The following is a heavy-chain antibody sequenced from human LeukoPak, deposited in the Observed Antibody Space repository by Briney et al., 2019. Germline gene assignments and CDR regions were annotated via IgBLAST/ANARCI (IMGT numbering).Heavy chain of an antibody. V-gene: IGHV1-8*01. J-gene: IGHJ4*02. CDR3: ASVYCSSTSCSFDY. D-gene: IGHD2-2*01. CDR1: GYAFTSYD. Sequence: ASVKVSCKASGYAFTSYDINWVRQATGQGLEWMGWMNPNSGNTGYAQKFQGRVTMTRNTSISTAYMELSSLRSEDTAVYYCASVYCSSTSCSFDYWGQGTLVTVSS. CDR2: MNPNSGNT.